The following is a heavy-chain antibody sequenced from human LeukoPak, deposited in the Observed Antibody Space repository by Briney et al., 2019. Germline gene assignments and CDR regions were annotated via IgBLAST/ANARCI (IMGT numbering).Heavy chain of an antibody. Sequence: SVKVSCKASGGTFSSYAISWVRQAPGQGLEWMGGIIPIFGTANYAQKFQGRVTITADESTSTAYMELSSLRSEDTAVYYCARDRSKRRYYDSSGRPYDAFDIWGQGTMVTVSS. D-gene: IGHD3-22*01. CDR3: ARDRSKRRYYDSSGRPYDAFDI. CDR1: GGTFSSYA. V-gene: IGHV1-69*13. J-gene: IGHJ3*02. CDR2: IIPIFGTA.